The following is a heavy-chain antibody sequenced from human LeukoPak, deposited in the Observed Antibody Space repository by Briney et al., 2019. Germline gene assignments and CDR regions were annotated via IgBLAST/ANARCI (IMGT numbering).Heavy chain of an antibody. CDR3: ARGGFYGSGNSAYYYNGMEV. V-gene: IGHV1-8*01. CDR1: GYTFTNFD. Sequence: ASVKVSRKASGYTFTNFDIHWVRQAAGQGLEWMGWMNPKTGNTGNAETLQGRVTMTRSTSISTAYMELSSLRSDDTALYYCARGGFYGSGNSAYYYNGMEVWGQGTSVTVSS. J-gene: IGHJ6*02. D-gene: IGHD3-10*01. CDR2: MNPKTGNT.